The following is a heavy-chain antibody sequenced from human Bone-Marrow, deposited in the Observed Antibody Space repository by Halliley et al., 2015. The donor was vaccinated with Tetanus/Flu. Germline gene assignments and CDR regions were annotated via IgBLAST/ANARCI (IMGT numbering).Heavy chain of an antibody. Sequence: EIYRDGNTHYNPSLKSRVRMSVDKSSNQFSLEMTSLTAADTAVYYCARASGYCNGVSCYVDYWGQGTLVTVSS. J-gene: IGHJ4*02. D-gene: IGHD2-15*01. V-gene: IGHV4-4*02. CDR2: IYRDGNT. CDR3: ARASGYCNGVSCYVDY.